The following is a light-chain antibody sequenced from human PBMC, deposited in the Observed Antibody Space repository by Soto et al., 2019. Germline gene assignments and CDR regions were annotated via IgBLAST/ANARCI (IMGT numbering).Light chain of an antibody. J-gene: IGKJ1*01. CDR1: QSVSIW. CDR3: QQYNSYLGT. Sequence: DIQMTQSPSTLSASVGDRVTITCRASQSVSIWLAWYQQKPGKAPKLLIYKASILESGVPSSFSGSESGTEFTLTISSLQPDDFSTYYCQQYNSYLGTFGQETKVEIK. CDR2: KAS. V-gene: IGKV1-5*03.